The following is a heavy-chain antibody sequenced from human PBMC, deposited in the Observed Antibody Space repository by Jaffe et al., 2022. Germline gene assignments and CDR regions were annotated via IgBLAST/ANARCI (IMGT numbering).Heavy chain of an antibody. CDR2: INHSGST. J-gene: IGHJ6*03. CDR3: ARGADIVARYYYYYMDV. Sequence: QVQLQQWGAGLLKPSETLSLTCAVYGGSFSGYYWSWIRQPPGKGLEWIGEINHSGSTNYNPSLKSRVTISVDTSKNQFSLKLSSVTAADTAVYYCARGADIVARYYYYYMDVWGKGTTVTVSS. V-gene: IGHV4-34*01. D-gene: IGHD5-12*01. CDR1: GGSFSGYY.